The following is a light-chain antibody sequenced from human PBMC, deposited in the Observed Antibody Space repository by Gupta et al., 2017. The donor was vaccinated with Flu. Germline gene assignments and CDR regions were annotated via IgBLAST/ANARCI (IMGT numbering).Light chain of an antibody. CDR1: QSLSTS. V-gene: IGKV3-11*01. Sequence: EIVLTQSPATLSLSPGERATLSCGASQSLSTSLAWYQQKPGQAPRLLIYDATNRATGIPARFSGSGSGTDFTLTISSLEPEDFAVYYCQQRSNWPAFGQGTRLEIK. J-gene: IGKJ5*01. CDR2: DAT. CDR3: QQRSNWPA.